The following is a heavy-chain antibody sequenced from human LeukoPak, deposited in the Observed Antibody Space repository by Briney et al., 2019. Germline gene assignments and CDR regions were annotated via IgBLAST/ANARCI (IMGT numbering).Heavy chain of an antibody. J-gene: IGHJ4*02. CDR2: ISYDGSNK. CDR1: GFTFSSYG. V-gene: IGHV3-30*18. CDR3: AKDRLFEDYYGSGSYHDY. D-gene: IGHD3-10*01. Sequence: PGGSPRLSCAASGFTFSSYGMHWVRQAPGKGLEWVAVISYDGSNKYYADSVKGRFTISRDNSKNTLYLQMNSLRAEDTAVYYCAKDRLFEDYYGSGSYHDYWGQGTLVTVSS.